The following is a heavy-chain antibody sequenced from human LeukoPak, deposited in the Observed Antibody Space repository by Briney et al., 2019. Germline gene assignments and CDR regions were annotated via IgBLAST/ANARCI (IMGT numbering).Heavy chain of an antibody. CDR1: GGSISSGGYS. V-gene: IGHV4-30-2*01. D-gene: IGHD4-17*01. J-gene: IGHJ4*02. Sequence: SQTLSLTCAVSGGSISSGGYSWSWIRQPPGKGLEWIGYIFHSGSTSYNPSLKSRVTISLGRSKHQFSLKVTSVTAADTAVYYCARVSGSYDDYYYFDYWGQGTLVTVSS. CDR3: ARVSGSYDDYYYFDY. CDR2: IFHSGST.